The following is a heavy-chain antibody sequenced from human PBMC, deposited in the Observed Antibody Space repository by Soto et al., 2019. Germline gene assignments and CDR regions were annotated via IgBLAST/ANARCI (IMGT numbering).Heavy chain of an antibody. Sequence: SETLSLTCTVSGGSTNSRSDYWGWIRQPPGKGLEWIGSVYYSGSTHDNPSLQSRVTISVDSSRNQFSLNLISVTAADTAVYFCARQPRGPGYGERGLYFDYWGQGTLVTVSS. V-gene: IGHV4-39*01. CDR1: GGSTNSRSDY. D-gene: IGHD3-16*01. CDR3: ARQPRGPGYGERGLYFDY. J-gene: IGHJ4*02. CDR2: VYYSGST.